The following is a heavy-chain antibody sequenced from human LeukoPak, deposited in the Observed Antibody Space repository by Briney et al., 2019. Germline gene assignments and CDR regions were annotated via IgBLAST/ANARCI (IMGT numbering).Heavy chain of an antibody. CDR1: GFIFTNYA. J-gene: IGHJ4*02. Sequence: GGSLRLSCAASGFIFTNYAMGWVRQAPGKGLEWVSSIRSNGIDTFYADSVKGRFTIYRDNSKDTLSLQMNSLRDEDTAVYYCAKSDTSGWYSPSGYWGQGTLVIVSS. D-gene: IGHD6-19*01. CDR2: IRSNGIDT. V-gene: IGHV3-23*01. CDR3: AKSDTSGWYSPSGY.